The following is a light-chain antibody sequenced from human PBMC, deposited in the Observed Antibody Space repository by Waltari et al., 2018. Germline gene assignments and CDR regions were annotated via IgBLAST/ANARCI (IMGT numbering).Light chain of an antibody. Sequence: DIQMTQSPSSVSASVGDRVSISCRASQDVSTWLAWYQQKPGKPPNLLIYGSSTLQSGVQSRFSGSGSGTDFTLTLNGLQPDDFASYFCQQTDSFPLTFGGGTKVEIK. CDR3: QQTDSFPLT. CDR1: QDVSTW. V-gene: IGKV1-12*01. CDR2: GSS. J-gene: IGKJ4*01.